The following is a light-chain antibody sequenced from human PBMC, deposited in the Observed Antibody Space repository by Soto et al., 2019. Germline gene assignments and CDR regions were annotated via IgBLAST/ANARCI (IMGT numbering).Light chain of an antibody. CDR1: SSNIGAGYP. CDR3: QSYDCSLWRRWL. J-gene: IGLJ3*02. Sequence: QSVLTPPPSVSGAPGQRVTISCTGSSSNIGAGYPVHWYQQLPGTAPKLLVAGNRPSGVPDRLSVSKSGALAYLYITGLQAEDEADYYSQSYDCSLWRRWLFVVGTKLTVL. V-gene: IGLV1-40*01. CDR2: G.